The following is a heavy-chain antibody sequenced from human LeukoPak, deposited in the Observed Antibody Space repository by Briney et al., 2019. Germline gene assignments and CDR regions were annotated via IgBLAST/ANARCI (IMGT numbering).Heavy chain of an antibody. CDR2: INPNSGGT. CDR3: ARDWSFGGSGYFHGWFDP. J-gene: IGHJ5*02. Sequence: RASVKVSCKASGYTFTGYYMHWVRQAPGQGLEWMGWINPNSGGTNYAQKFQGRVTMTRDTSISTAYMELSRLRSDDTAVYYCARDWSFGGSGYFHGWFDPWGQGTLVTVSS. CDR1: GYTFTGYY. V-gene: IGHV1-2*02. D-gene: IGHD3-22*01.